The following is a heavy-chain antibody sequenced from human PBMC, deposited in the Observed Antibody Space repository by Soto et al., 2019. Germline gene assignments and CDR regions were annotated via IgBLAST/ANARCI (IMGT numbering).Heavy chain of an antibody. D-gene: IGHD2-15*01. J-gene: IGHJ6*02. CDR1: GGTFSSYA. CDR3: ARRAAYYYYGMDV. Sequence: SVKVSCKASGGTFSSYAISWVRQAPGQGLEWMGGIIPIFGTANYAQKFQGRVTITADESTSTAYMELSSLRSEDTAVYYCARRAAYYYYGMDVWGPGTTVTVSS. CDR2: IIPIFGTA. V-gene: IGHV1-69*13.